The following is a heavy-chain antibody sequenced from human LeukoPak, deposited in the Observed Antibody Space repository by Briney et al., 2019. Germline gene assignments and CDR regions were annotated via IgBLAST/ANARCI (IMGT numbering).Heavy chain of an antibody. CDR1: GFTFRNYA. J-gene: IGHJ4*02. CDR3: AKRVTGTTKYFDY. D-gene: IGHD1-14*01. Sequence: GGSLRVSCAASGFTFRNYAMSWVRQAPGEGLEWVSVIGVSGGTTYYADSVKGRFTISRDNSKDTLYLQMNGLRAEDTAVYYCAKRVTGTTKYFDYWGQGTLVTVSS. V-gene: IGHV3-23*01. CDR2: IGVSGGTT.